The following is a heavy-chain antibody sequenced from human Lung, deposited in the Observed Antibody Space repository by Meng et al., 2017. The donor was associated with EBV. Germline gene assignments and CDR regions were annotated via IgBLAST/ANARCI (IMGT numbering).Heavy chain of an antibody. Sequence: QVQLQESGPGLVKPSETLSLTRTGSGGSISSYYWSWIRQPPGKGLEWIGYIYYSGSTNYNPSLKSRVTISVDTSKNQFSLKLSSVTAADTAVYYCARSYSSGWYTLFDYWGQGTLVTVSS. D-gene: IGHD6-19*01. CDR2: IYYSGST. J-gene: IGHJ4*02. CDR3: ARSYSSGWYTLFDY. V-gene: IGHV4-59*12. CDR1: GGSISSYY.